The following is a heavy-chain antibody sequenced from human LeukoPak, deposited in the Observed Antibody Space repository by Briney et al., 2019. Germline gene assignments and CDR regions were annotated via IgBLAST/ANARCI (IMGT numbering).Heavy chain of an antibody. V-gene: IGHV3-23*01. Sequence: TGGSLRLSCAASGFTFSSYAMSWVRQAPGKGLEWVSAISGSGGSTYYADSVKGRFTISRDNSKNTLYLQMNSLRAEDMAVYYCAKQIVEVPAATGGGDYWGQGTLVTVSS. J-gene: IGHJ4*02. CDR3: AKQIVEVPAATGGGDY. CDR1: GFTFSSYA. CDR2: ISGSGGST. D-gene: IGHD2-2*01.